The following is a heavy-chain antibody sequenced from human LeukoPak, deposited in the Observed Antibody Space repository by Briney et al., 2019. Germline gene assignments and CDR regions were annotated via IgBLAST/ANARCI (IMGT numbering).Heavy chain of an antibody. CDR2: VYYSGRT. CDR3: ARLTYSNNWYFRRGLDDWFDP. CDR1: GGSISTYY. J-gene: IGHJ5*02. D-gene: IGHD6-13*01. V-gene: IGHV4-59*12. Sequence: SETLSLTCTVSGGSISTYYWNWIRQPPGKGLEWIGYVYYSGRTNYNPSLKSRVTISIDTSKSQFSLKLSSVTAADTAVYYCARLTYSNNWYFRRGLDDWFDPWGQGTLVTVSS.